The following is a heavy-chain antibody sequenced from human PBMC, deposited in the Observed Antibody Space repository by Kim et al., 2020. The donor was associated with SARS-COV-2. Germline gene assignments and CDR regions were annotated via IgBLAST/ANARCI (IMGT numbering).Heavy chain of an antibody. Sequence: GGSLRLSCAASGFTFSNYWMHWVRQAPGKGLVWVSRINSDGSSTTYADSVKGRFNISRDNAKNTLFLQMNSLRAEDAAVYYCARDGNGLGVWGQGTTVTVSS. CDR2: INSDGSST. CDR3: ARDGNGLGV. CDR1: GFTFSNYW. J-gene: IGHJ6*02. V-gene: IGHV3-74*01.